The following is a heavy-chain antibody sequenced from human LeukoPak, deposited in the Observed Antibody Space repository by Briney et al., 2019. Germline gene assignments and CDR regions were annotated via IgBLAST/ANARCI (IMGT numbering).Heavy chain of an antibody. Sequence: PSQTLSLTCTVSGYSISSGYYWGGIRQPPGKGLVWIGRIYYSGSTYYNPSLKSRVTISVDTSKNQFSLKLSSVTAADTAVYYCARPPSTTRFWYFDLWGRGTLVTVSS. CDR2: IYYSGST. J-gene: IGHJ2*01. V-gene: IGHV4-38-2*02. CDR1: GYSISSGYY. CDR3: ARPPSTTRFWYFDL. D-gene: IGHD2/OR15-2a*01.